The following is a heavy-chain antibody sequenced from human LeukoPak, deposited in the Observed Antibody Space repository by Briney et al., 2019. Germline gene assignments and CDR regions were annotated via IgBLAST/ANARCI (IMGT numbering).Heavy chain of an antibody. CDR3: ARLSSGSSSWYDIDY. CDR2: IYYSGST. V-gene: IGHV4-59*08. D-gene: IGHD6-13*01. CDR1: GFTFSSYW. Sequence: GSLRLSCAASGFTFSSYWMSWIRQPPGKGLEWIGYIYYSGSTNYNPSLKSRVTISVDTSKNQFSLRLNSVTAADTAVYYCARLSSGSSSWYDIDYWGQGTLVTVSS. J-gene: IGHJ4*02.